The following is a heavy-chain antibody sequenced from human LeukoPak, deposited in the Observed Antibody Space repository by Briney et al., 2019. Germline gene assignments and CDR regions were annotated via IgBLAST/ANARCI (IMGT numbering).Heavy chain of an antibody. D-gene: IGHD3-22*01. J-gene: IGHJ4*02. CDR2: ISPSGGST. CDR3: ARAVDSTGYYSRFDY. CDR1: GYTFTSYY. Sequence: ASVKVSCKASGYTFTSYYIHWVRQAPGQGLEWMGIISPSGGSTSYAQKFQGRVTMTRYMSTSTVYMELSSLRSEDTAVFFCARAVDSTGYYSRFDYWGQGTLVTVSS. V-gene: IGHV1-46*01.